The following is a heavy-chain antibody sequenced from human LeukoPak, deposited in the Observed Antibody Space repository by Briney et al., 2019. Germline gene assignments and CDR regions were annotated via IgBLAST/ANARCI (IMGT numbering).Heavy chain of an antibody. CDR2: IYISGTT. Sequence: PSQTLSLTCTVSDDSIGSYYWNWIRQPAGKGLEWIGRIYISGTTNYNAALKSRVTMSVDTSRNQFSLKLSSVTAADTAVYYCARGGCSSTSCYKGAFDMWGHGTMVTVSS. V-gene: IGHV4-4*07. CDR3: ARGGCSSTSCYKGAFDM. CDR1: DDSIGSYY. D-gene: IGHD2-2*02. J-gene: IGHJ3*02.